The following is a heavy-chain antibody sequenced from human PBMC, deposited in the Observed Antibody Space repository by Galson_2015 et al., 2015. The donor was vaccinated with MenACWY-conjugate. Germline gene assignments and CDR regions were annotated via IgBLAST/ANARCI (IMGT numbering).Heavy chain of an antibody. J-gene: IGHJ4*02. V-gene: IGHV3-7*03. Sequence: SLRLSCAASGFTFSSNWMSWVRQAPGKGLEWVANINQDGSVKYYVDSVKGRFTISRDNAQNSLYLQINSLRAEDTAVYYCARGGATGGAFRYWGQGTLVTVSS. CDR2: INQDGSVK. D-gene: IGHD2-21*01. CDR1: GFTFSSNW. CDR3: ARGGATGGAFRY.